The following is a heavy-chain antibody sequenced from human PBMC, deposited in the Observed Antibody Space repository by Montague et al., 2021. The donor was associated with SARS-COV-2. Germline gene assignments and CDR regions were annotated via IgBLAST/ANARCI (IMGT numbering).Heavy chain of an antibody. D-gene: IGHD3-3*01. CDR1: GGSISSYY. CDR3: ARASRLTIFGVVGWFDP. CDR2: IYNSGST. Sequence: SETLSLTCTVSGGSISSYYWGWIRRPPGKGLERIGYIYNSGSTNTXPSLKSRVTISVYTSKNQFTLALSSVTAADTAVYYCARASRLTIFGVVGWFDPWGQGTLVTVSS. J-gene: IGHJ5*02. V-gene: IGHV4-59*01.